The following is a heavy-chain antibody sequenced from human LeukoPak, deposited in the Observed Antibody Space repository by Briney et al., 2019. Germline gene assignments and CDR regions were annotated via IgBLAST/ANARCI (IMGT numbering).Heavy chain of an antibody. CDR1: GFTFSSYA. D-gene: IGHD6-13*01. Sequence: GGSPRLSCAASGFTFSSYAMHWVRQAPGKGLENVAGIRSNGGFTYYADSVKGRFTISRDNSKNTLYLQMGSLRAEDMAVYYCARVAAAGLYYFDYWGQGTLVTVSS. CDR3: ARVAAAGLYYFDY. V-gene: IGHV3-64*02. CDR2: IRSNGGFT. J-gene: IGHJ4*02.